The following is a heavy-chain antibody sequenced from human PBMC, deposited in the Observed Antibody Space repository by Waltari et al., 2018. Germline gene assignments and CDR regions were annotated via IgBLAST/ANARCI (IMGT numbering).Heavy chain of an antibody. D-gene: IGHD2-15*01. J-gene: IGHJ6*02. V-gene: IGHV3-13*01. Sequence: WVRQATGKGLEWVSAIGTAGDTYYPGSVKGRFTISRENAKNSLYLQMNSLRAEDTAVYYCARLLPRYGMDVWGQGTTVTVSS. CDR2: IGTAGDT. CDR3: ARLLPRYGMDV.